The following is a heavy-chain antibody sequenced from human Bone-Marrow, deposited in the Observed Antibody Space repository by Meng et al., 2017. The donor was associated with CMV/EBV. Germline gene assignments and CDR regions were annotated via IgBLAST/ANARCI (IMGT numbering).Heavy chain of an antibody. Sequence: GGSLRLSCAASGFNFRTYWMSWVRQAPGKGLEWVANIKQDGSEKYYVDSVKGRFTISRDNAKHSLYLQMNSLRAEDTAVYYCASHIVVPAAFPRFDIWGQGTMVTASS. CDR1: GFNFRTYW. D-gene: IGHD2-2*01. J-gene: IGHJ3*02. V-gene: IGHV3-7*01. CDR2: IKQDGSEK. CDR3: ASHIVVPAAFPRFDI.